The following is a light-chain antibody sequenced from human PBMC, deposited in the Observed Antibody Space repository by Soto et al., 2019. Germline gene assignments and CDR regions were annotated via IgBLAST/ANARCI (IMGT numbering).Light chain of an antibody. V-gene: IGLV2-11*01. Sequence: QSALTQPRSVSGSPGESVTISCTGTSSDVGGYNYVSWYQQHPGKAPKLMIYDVSKRPSRVPERFSGSKSGNTASLTISGLQAEDEADYYCCSYAGSYTVFGGGTKLTVL. CDR3: CSYAGSYTV. CDR2: DVS. J-gene: IGLJ2*01. CDR1: SSDVGGYNY.